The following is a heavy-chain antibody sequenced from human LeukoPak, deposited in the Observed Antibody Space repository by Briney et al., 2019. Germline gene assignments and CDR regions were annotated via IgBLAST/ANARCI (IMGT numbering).Heavy chain of an antibody. CDR1: GFMYSSYW. CDR2: IKQDGSEK. CDR3: ARGSFPFDY. J-gene: IGHJ4*02. V-gene: IGHV3-7*01. Sequence: GGSLRLSCAASGFMYSSYWMAWVRQAPGKGLEWVATIKQDGSEKYYVDSVKGRFTISRDNAKNSLYLQMNSLRTEDTAVYYCARGSFPFDYWGQGTLVTVSS.